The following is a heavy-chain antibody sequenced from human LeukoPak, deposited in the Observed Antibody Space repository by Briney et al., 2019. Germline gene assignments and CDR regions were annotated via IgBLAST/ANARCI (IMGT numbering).Heavy chain of an antibody. V-gene: IGHV1-24*01. CDR2: FDPEDGET. Sequence: ASVKVSCKASGGTFSSYAISWVRQAPGKGLEWMGGFDPEDGETIYAQKFQGRVTMTEDTSTDTAYMELSSLRSEDTAVYYCATEAPKAARTPFDAFDIWGQGTMVTVSS. CDR1: GGTFSSYA. D-gene: IGHD6-6*01. J-gene: IGHJ3*02. CDR3: ATEAPKAARTPFDAFDI.